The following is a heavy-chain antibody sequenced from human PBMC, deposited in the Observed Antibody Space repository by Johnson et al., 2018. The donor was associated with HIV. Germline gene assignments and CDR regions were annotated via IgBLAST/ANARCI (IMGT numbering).Heavy chain of an antibody. CDR3: ARETGDPVVPGARDAFDI. CDR1: GFTFSSYW. V-gene: IGHV3-7*01. Sequence: EVQLVESGGGLVQPGGSLRLSCAASGFTFSSYWMSWVRQAPGKGLEWVANIKQDGSEKYYVDSVKGRFTISRDNAKNSLYLQMNSLRAEDTAVYYCARETGDPVVPGARDAFDIWGQGTMVTVSS. J-gene: IGHJ3*02. CDR2: IKQDGSEK. D-gene: IGHD2-2*01.